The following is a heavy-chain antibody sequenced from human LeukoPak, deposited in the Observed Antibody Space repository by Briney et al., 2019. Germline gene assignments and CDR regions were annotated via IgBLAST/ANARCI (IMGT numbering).Heavy chain of an antibody. V-gene: IGHV4-59*08. CDR3: ARHAGYCSTGSCYRLDY. J-gene: IGHJ4*02. Sequence: SETLSLTCTVSGGSITNYYWSWVRQPPGNGLEWIGYIYYSGSTNYNPSLKSRVSISVDTSKNQFSLKLSSVTAADTALYYCARHAGYCSTGSCYRLDYWGQGTLVTVPS. D-gene: IGHD2-2*01. CDR2: IYYSGST. CDR1: GGSITNYY.